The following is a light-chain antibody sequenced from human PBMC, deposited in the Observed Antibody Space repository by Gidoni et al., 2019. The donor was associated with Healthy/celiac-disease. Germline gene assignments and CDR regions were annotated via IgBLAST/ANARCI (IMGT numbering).Light chain of an antibody. J-gene: IGKJ5*01. V-gene: IGKV3-15*01. Sequence: DIVMTQSPATLSVPTGERATLSCRASQSVSSNLAGYQQKPGQPPRHLIYSASTRATGIPARSRGSGSGTEFTLTISSLQSEDFAVYYCQQYNNWPFGQGTRLEIK. CDR3: QQYNNWP. CDR1: QSVSSN. CDR2: SAS.